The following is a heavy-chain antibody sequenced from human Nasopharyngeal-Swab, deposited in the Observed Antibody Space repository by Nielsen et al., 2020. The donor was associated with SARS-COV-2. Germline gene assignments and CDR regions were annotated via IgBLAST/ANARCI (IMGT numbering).Heavy chain of an antibody. CDR3: VTGGSYYVY. CDR2: IKQDGSEK. CDR1: QFAFGNYW. Sequence: GGSLRPSCVVSQFAFGNYWMSWVRQAPGKGPEWLANIKQDGSEKYYVDSVKGRFTISRDNAKNSLYLQMNSLRAEDTAVYHCVTGGSYYVYWGQGTLVTVSS. J-gene: IGHJ4*02. D-gene: IGHD1-26*01. V-gene: IGHV3-7*01.